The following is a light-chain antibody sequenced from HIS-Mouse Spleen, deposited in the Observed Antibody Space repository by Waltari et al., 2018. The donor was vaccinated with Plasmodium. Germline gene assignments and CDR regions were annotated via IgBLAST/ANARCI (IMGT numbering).Light chain of an antibody. CDR1: QGISSY. CDR2: AAC. J-gene: IGKJ2*01. CDR3: QQLNSYPYT. V-gene: IGKV1-9*01. Sequence: DIQLTQSPSFLSASVGDRVTITCRASQGISSYLAWYQQKPGKAPKLLIYAACTLQSGVPSRFSDSGSGTEFTLTISSLQPEDFATYYCQQLNSYPYTFGQGTKLEIK.